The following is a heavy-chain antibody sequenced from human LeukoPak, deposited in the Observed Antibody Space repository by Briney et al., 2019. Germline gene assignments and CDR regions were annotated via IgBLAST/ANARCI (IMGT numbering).Heavy chain of an antibody. V-gene: IGHV3-74*01. CDR2: INRDGSSA. CDR3: ARDGIAVAGKDY. D-gene: IGHD6-19*01. Sequence: AGGSLRLSCAASGFTFSSHWMHWVRQVPGKGLVWVSRINRDGSSANYADPVKGRFTISRDNAKNTLYLQMNSLRAEDTAVYYCARDGIAVAGKDYWGQGTLVTVSS. CDR1: GFTFSSHW. J-gene: IGHJ4*02.